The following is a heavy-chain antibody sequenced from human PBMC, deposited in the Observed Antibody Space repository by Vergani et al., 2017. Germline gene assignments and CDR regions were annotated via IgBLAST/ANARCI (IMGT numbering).Heavy chain of an antibody. V-gene: IGHV4-59*11. CDR2: IHYSENT. D-gene: IGHD1-26*01. CDR1: FDSIRNLY. CDR3: ESATHSEQCPDR. Sequence: QVQLQESGPGLVKSSETLSLTCSVSFDSIRNLYCNWIRQPPGKGLEWIGSIHYSENTNYNPSLKTPVTISVDTSKNQFSLTLTSVTAAVTAVYYCESATHSEQCPDRWGQGILVTVTS. J-gene: IGHJ5*02.